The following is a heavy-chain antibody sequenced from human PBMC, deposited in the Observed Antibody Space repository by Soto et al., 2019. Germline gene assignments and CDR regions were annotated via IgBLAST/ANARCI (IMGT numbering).Heavy chain of an antibody. CDR3: ARASTMVRGVILSLYYYYGMDV. Sequence: QVQLVQSGAEVKKPGASVKVSCKASGYTFTSYGISWVRQAPGQGLEWMGWISAYNGNTNYAQKLQGRVTMTTDTSTSXXYXEXXSLRSDDTAVYYCARASTMVRGVILSLYYYYGMDVWGQGTTVTVSS. J-gene: IGHJ6*02. CDR2: ISAYNGNT. V-gene: IGHV1-18*01. D-gene: IGHD3-10*01. CDR1: GYTFTSYG.